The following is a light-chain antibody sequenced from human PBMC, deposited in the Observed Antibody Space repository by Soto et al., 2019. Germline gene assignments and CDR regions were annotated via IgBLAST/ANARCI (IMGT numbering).Light chain of an antibody. CDR3: QQRNT. J-gene: IGKJ3*01. V-gene: IGKV3-20*01. Sequence: EIVLTQSPGPLSLSPGERATLSCRASQSVSSSYLAWYQQKPGQAPRLLIYGASSRATGIPDRFSCSGSGTDFTLTISRLEPEDFAVYYCQQRNTFGPGTKVDIK. CDR2: GAS. CDR1: QSVSSSY.